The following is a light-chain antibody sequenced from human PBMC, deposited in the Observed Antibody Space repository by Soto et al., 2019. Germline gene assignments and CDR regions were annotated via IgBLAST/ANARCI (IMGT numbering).Light chain of an antibody. V-gene: IGKV1-5*03. CDR1: QSVGAW. CDR2: RAS. Sequence: DIQMTQFPSTLSASVGDRVTITCRASQSVGAWLAWYQQKPGKAPKVLISRASSLQGGVPSRFSGSESGTEFTLTISSLQPDDLATYYCLQYNSYWTFGQGTKVEIK. J-gene: IGKJ1*01. CDR3: LQYNSYWT.